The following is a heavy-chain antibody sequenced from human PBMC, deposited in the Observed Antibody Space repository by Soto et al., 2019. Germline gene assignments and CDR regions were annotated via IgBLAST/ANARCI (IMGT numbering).Heavy chain of an antibody. D-gene: IGHD6-19*01. CDR1: GGSVSGNY. V-gene: IGHV4-59*08. CDR2: VYSTGTI. J-gene: IGHJ4*02. Sequence: QVQLQESGPGLVKPSETLSLTCSVSGGSVSGNYWSWIRQPPGKGLEWIAYVYSTGTINCNPSLQSRVSMSVDTSKNQFSLRLNSVTAADTAVYYCARHGRGGSGWYDFWGQGTLVTVSS. CDR3: ARHGRGGSGWYDF.